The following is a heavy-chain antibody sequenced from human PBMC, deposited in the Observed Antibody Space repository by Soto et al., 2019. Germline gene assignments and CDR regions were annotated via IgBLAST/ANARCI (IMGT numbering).Heavy chain of an antibody. CDR3: ALAPFRGPLPGDFDR. V-gene: IGHV4-59*01. D-gene: IGHD3-16*01. CDR2: ISYSGST. Sequence: SETLSLTCTVSGGSIRTYYWSWIRQPPGKGLEWIGYISYSGSTNYNPSLDSRVIISVDTSKNQFSLKLSSVTAADTAVYYCALAPFRGPLPGDFDRWGQGTLVTVSS. J-gene: IGHJ5*02. CDR1: GGSIRTYY.